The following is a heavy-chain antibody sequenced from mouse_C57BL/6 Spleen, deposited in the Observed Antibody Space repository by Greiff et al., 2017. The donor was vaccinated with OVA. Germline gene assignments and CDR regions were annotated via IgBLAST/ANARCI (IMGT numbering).Heavy chain of an antibody. CDR2: IYPGDGDT. Sequence: QVQLQQSGPELVKPGASVKISCKASGYAFSSSWMNWVKQRPGKGLEWIGRIYPGDGDTNYNGKFKGKATLTADKSSSTAYMQLSSLTSEDSAVYVCARGGTDYAMDYWGQGTSVTVSS. V-gene: IGHV1-82*01. CDR1: GYAFSSSW. J-gene: IGHJ4*01. D-gene: IGHD3-3*01. CDR3: ARGGTDYAMDY.